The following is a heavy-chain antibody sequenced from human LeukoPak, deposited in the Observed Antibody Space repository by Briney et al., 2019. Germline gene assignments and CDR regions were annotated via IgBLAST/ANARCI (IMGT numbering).Heavy chain of an antibody. CDR3: AKGPLGETLNGILCDY. CDR2: ISSSSSYI. Sequence: KPGGSLRLSCAASGFTFSSYSMNWVRQAPGKGLEWVSSISSSSSYIYYADSVKGRFTISRDNAKNSLYLQMNSLRAEDTAVYYCAKGPLGETLNGILCDYWGQGTLVTVSS. CDR1: GFTFSSYS. D-gene: IGHD2/OR15-2a*01. V-gene: IGHV3-21*04. J-gene: IGHJ4*02.